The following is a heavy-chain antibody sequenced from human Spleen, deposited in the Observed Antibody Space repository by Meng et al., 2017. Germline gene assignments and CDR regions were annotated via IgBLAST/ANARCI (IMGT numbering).Heavy chain of an antibody. Sequence: ASVKVSCKASGYTFRNYAMQWVRLAPGQRLEWMGWINAANGDTQYSQKFKGRVTFTRDTSANTAYMELSSLRYEDTSVYFCARDLSGFGEYGSAFDVWGQGKVVTVSS. D-gene: IGHD4-17*01. CDR3: ARDLSGFGEYGSAFDV. CDR2: INAANGDT. J-gene: IGHJ3*01. CDR1: GYTFRNYA. V-gene: IGHV1-3*01.